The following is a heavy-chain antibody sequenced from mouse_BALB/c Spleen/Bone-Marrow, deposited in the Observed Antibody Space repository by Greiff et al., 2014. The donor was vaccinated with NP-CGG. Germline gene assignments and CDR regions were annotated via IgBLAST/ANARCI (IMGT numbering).Heavy chain of an antibody. V-gene: IGHV3-8*02. CDR3: ASFYKYDLAWYAY. Sequence: VQLQQPGPSLVKPSPSLSLSCSATGDSITSGYWNWVRKFPGNKLEYMGYINYSGNTYYCPSLESRISIIRDTSNTQYYLHLNSVTTDDAATYYCASFYKYDLAWYAYWGQGTLLTVSA. J-gene: IGHJ3*01. CDR2: INYSGNT. CDR1: GDSITSGY. D-gene: IGHD2-14*01.